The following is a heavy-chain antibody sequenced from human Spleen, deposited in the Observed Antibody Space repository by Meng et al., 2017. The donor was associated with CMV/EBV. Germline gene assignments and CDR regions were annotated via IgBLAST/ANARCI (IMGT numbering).Heavy chain of an antibody. J-gene: IGHJ5*02. CDR1: GYTFTSYG. D-gene: IGHD3-3*01. Sequence: ASVKVSCKASGYTFTSYGISWVRQAPGQGLEWMGWINPNSGGTNYAQNFQGRVTMTRDTSISTAYMELSRLRSDDTAVYYCARDFHPDYWFDPWGQGTLVTVSS. V-gene: IGHV1-2*02. CDR2: INPNSGGT. CDR3: ARDFHPDYWFDP.